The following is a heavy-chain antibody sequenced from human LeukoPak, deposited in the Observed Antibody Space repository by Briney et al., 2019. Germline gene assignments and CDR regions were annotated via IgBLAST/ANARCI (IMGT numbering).Heavy chain of an antibody. J-gene: IGHJ5*02. CDR2: ISYDGSNK. Sequence: GGSLRLSCAASGFTFSSYGMHWVRQAPGKGLEWVAVISYDGSNKYYADSVKGRFTISRDNSKNTLYLQMNSLRAEDTAVYYCAKDPVWEPWGQGTLVTVSS. CDR3: AKDPVWEP. V-gene: IGHV3-30*18. D-gene: IGHD3-16*01. CDR1: GFTFSSYG.